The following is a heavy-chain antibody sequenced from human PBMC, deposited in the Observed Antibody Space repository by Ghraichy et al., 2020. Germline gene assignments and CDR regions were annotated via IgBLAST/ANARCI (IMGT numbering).Heavy chain of an antibody. V-gene: IGHV3-30*18. CDR2: ISFYGSNR. J-gene: IGHJ6*02. CDR1: GFTFSDFG. CDR3: TKDHSTSSAGMDV. D-gene: IGHD2/OR15-2a*01. Sequence: GGSLRLSCAASGFTFSDFGIHWVRQAPGKGLEWVAVISFYGSNRHYVDSVKGRFTISRDNSKDTVYLQMDSLRPEDTALYYCTKDHSTSSAGMDVWGQGTRVTVSS.